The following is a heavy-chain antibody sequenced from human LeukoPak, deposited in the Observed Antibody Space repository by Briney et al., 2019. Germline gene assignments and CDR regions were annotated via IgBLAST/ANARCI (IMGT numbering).Heavy chain of an antibody. Sequence: ASVKVSCKASGYTFTNYDINWVRQATGQGLEWLGWMSPNNGDTGYAQKFQGRVTMTRDTSTNTAYMELSGLTSEDTTVYYCARNPPRTGDFNSWGQGALVTVSS. D-gene: IGHD7-27*01. CDR2: MSPNNGDT. CDR1: GYTFTNYD. J-gene: IGHJ4*02. CDR3: ARNPPRTGDFNS. V-gene: IGHV1-8*01.